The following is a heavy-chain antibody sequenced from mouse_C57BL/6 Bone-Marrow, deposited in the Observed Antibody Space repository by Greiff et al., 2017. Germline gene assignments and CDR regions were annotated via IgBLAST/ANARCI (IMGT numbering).Heavy chain of an antibody. Sequence: VKLQQPGAELVKPGASVKVSCKASGYTFTSYWMHWVKQRPGQGLEWIGRIHPSDSDTNYNQKFKGKATLTVDKSYSTAYMQLSSLTSEDSAVYYCAIPLYYYGSQTPYAMDYWGQGTSVTVSS. CDR3: AIPLYYYGSQTPYAMDY. V-gene: IGHV1-74*01. J-gene: IGHJ4*01. CDR1: GYTFTSYW. D-gene: IGHD1-1*01. CDR2: IHPSDSDT.